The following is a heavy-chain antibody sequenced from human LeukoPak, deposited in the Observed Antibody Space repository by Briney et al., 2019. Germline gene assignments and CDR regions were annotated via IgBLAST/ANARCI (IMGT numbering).Heavy chain of an antibody. V-gene: IGHV3-23*01. D-gene: IGHD3-16*01. CDR3: ARGSYDYVWGRYPDAFDI. J-gene: IGHJ3*02. CDR2: ICGSGGVT. CDR1: GFTYSTYA. Sequence: QSGGSLRLSCAASGFTYSTYAMTWVRQAPGKGLEWVSTICGSGGVTYYTDSVKGRFTISRDNSKNTLYLQMNSLRAEDTAVYYCARGSYDYVWGRYPDAFDIWGQGTMVTVSS.